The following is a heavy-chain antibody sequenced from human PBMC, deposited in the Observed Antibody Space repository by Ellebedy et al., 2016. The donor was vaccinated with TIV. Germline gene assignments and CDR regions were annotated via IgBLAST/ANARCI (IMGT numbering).Heavy chain of an antibody. CDR2: IRSIFDRGTT. D-gene: IGHD1-26*01. CDR1: GFPFTNAW. CDR3: ARDGIVGGTTEYYFDY. J-gene: IGHJ4*02. Sequence: GESLKISCAASGFPFTNAWMNWVRQAPGKGLEWVGRIRSIFDRGTTDYAAPVQGRFTISRDDAKNTLYLQMNSLRAEDTAVYYCARDGIVGGTTEYYFDYWGQGTQVTVSS. V-gene: IGHV3-15*07.